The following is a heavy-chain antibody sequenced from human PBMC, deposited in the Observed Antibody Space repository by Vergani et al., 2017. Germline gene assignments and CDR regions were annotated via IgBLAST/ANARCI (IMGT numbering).Heavy chain of an antibody. CDR2: ISGSGGST. CDR1: GFTFSSYA. V-gene: IGHV3-23*01. Sequence: EVQLLESGGGLVQPGGSLRLSCAASGFTFSSYAMSWVRQAPGKGLEWVPAISGSGGSTYYADSGKGRCTISRDNSKNTLVLQMNSLRAEETAVYYFAKPKGGGDYFDYWGQGTLVTVSS. CDR3: AKPKGGGDYFDY. J-gene: IGHJ4*02. D-gene: IGHD3-16*01.